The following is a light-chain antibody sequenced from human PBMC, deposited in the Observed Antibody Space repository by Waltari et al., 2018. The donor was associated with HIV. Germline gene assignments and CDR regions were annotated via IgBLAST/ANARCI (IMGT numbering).Light chain of an antibody. CDR1: QRINTA. Sequence: EIVMTLSPAPLSVSPGDRAPPSCRASQRINTALAWYQQKPGQAPRLLIYDVSTRATGVPTRFSGGGSGTEFTLTISSLQSEDFGVYYCQQYKQLPPYIFGQGTKLEI. J-gene: IGKJ2*01. CDR2: DVS. V-gene: IGKV3-15*01. CDR3: QQYKQLPPYI.